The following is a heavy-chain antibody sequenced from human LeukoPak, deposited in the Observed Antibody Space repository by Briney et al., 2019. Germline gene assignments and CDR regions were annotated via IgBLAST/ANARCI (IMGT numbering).Heavy chain of an antibody. CDR3: AFNNNFKY. J-gene: IGHJ4*02. CDR2: IKYDGSEK. V-gene: IGHV3-7*01. Sequence: GGSLRLSCTASGLSFSGQWMNWVRQSPGQGLEWVANIKYDGSEKYYVDSVKGRFTISREDAKNSLSLQMDSVRPEDTAVYYCAFNNNFKYWGQGTLVIVSS. D-gene: IGHD1/OR15-1a*01. CDR1: GLSFSGQW.